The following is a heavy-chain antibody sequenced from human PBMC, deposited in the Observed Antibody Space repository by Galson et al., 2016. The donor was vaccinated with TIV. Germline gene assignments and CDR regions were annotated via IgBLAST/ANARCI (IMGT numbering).Heavy chain of an antibody. J-gene: IGHJ6*03. CDR2: IPMFGIT. D-gene: IGHD2/OR15-2a*01. V-gene: IGHV1-69*01. Sequence: IPMFGITNYAQRFQGRVTITADGSTSTAYMELSSLRSEDTAVYYCARSNSYNFYYMAVWGQGTTVTVSS. CDR3: ARSNSYNFYYMAV.